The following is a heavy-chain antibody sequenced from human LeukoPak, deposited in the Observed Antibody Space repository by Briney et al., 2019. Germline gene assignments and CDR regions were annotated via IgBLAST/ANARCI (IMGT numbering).Heavy chain of an antibody. V-gene: IGHV4-59*01. CDR1: GGSISSYY. CDR2: IYYSGST. CDR3: ARLDVTWSGYPLFDY. J-gene: IGHJ4*02. Sequence: SETLSLTCTVSGGSISSYYWSWIRQPPGKGLEWIGYIYYSGSTNYNPSLKSRVTISVDTSKNQFSLKLSSVTAADTAVYYCARLDVTWSGYPLFDYWGQGTLVTVSS. D-gene: IGHD3-3*01.